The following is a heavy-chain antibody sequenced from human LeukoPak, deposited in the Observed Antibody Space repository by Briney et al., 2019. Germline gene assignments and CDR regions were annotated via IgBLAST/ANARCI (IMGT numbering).Heavy chain of an antibody. CDR2: SRNKASSYTT. J-gene: IGHJ6*02. Sequence: GGSQRLSCAASGFKFSDHYIDWVRQAPGKGLEWVGRSRNKASSYTTEYAASVEGRLTISRDVSESSLYLQMNSLRTEDTAVYYCGRIEINANNGMDVWGQGTTVTVSS. V-gene: IGHV3-72*01. CDR3: GRIEINANNGMDV. CDR1: GFKFSDHY. D-gene: IGHD1/OR15-1a*01.